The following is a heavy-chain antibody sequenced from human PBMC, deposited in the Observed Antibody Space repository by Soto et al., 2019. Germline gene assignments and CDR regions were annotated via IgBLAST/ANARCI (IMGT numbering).Heavy chain of an antibody. CDR3: TTDGGIAAAGTSYYYYGMDV. V-gene: IGHV3-15*07. CDR2: IKSKTHGGTT. J-gene: IGHJ6*02. CDR1: GFTFSNAW. Sequence: GGSLRLSCAASGFTFSNAWMNWVRQAPGKGLEWVGRIKSKTHGGTTDYAAPVKGRFTISRDDSKNTLYLQMNSLKTEDTAVYYCTTDGGIAAAGTSYYYYGMDVWGQGTTVTVSS. D-gene: IGHD6-13*01.